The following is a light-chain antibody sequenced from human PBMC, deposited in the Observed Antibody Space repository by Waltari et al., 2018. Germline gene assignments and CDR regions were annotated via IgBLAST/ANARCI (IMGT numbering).Light chain of an antibody. J-gene: IGLJ3*02. CDR2: RNG. V-gene: IGLV1-44*01. CDR3: AAYDDSLNGQV. Sequence: QSVLTQPPSVSGPPGQRVTIPCSGSSSNVGRGPATWYQQLPGTAPKLLIYRNGQRPSGVPERFSGSKSGTSASLAISGLQSDDEAHYHCAAYDDSLNGQVFGAGTKLTVL. CDR1: SSNVGRGP.